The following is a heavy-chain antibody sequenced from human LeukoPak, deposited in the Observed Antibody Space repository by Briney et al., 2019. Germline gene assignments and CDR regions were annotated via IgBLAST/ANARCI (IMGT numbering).Heavy chain of an antibody. J-gene: IGHJ4*02. CDR2: ISGSGGST. CDR3: AQGVITQNFDY. V-gene: IGHV3-23*01. Sequence: GGSLRLSCAASGFTFSNYRMSWVRQAPGKGLEWVSAISGSGGSTHYADSVKGRFTISRDNSKNTLYLQMNSLRAEDTAVYYCAQGVITQNFDYWGQGTLVTVSS. CDR1: GFTFSNYR. D-gene: IGHD3-22*01.